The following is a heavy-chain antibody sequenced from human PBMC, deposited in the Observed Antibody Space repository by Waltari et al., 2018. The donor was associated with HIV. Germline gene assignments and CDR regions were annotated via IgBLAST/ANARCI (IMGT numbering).Heavy chain of an antibody. Sequence: EVQLVESGGNLTQPGGSLILSCAASGFSVDSNYMSWVRQAPGKGVGCVAVRDSNGNTNYVKSLKGRFTIYRDTAKNTLYLQMNTLGAEDTAGYYCARMQRSYGSEQSRYFYFGIDVWGQGTSVIVSS. CDR1: GFSVDSNY. V-gene: IGHV3-53*01. D-gene: IGHD3-10*01. J-gene: IGHJ6*02. CDR3: ARMQRSYGSEQSRYFYFGIDV. CDR2: RDSNGNT.